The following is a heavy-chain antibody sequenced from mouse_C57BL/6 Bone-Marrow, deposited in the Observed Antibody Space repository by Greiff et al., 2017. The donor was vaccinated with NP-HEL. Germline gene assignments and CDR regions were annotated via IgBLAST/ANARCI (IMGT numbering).Heavy chain of an antibody. CDR3: ARGRGKQRAQATMDY. J-gene: IGHJ4*01. CDR1: GYSFTDYN. Sequence: VQLKESGPELVKPGASVKISCKASGYSFTDYNMNWVKQSNGKSLEWIGVINPNYGTTSYNQKFKGKATLTVDQSSSTAYMQLNSLTSEDSAVYYCARGRGKQRAQATMDYWGQGTSVTVSS. V-gene: IGHV1-39*01. CDR2: INPNYGTT. D-gene: IGHD3-2*02.